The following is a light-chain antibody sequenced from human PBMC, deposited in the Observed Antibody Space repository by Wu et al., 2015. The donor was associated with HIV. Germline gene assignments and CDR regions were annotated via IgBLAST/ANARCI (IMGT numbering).Light chain of an antibody. CDR1: HNIDVW. CDR2: KAS. Sequence: DIQMTQSPFTLSASVGDRVKITCRASHNIDVWLAWYHQQPGKAPKLLIHKASNLQNGVSSRFGGSGSGTEFTLTINSLQPEDVATYYCQKYNTAPWTFGQGTKVEMK. J-gene: IGKJ1*01. V-gene: IGKV1-5*03. CDR3: QKYNTAPWT.